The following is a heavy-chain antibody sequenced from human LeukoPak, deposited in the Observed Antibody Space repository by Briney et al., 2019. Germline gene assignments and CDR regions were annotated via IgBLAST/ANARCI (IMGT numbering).Heavy chain of an antibody. CDR3: ARDSGIAVGGFNWFDP. Sequence: PSQTLSLTCTVSGVTISSGSYYWSWIRQPAGKGLEWIGRIYTSGSTYYNPSLKSRVTISVDTSKNQFSLKLSSVTAADTAVYYCARDSGIAVGGFNWFDPWGQGTLVTVSS. D-gene: IGHD6-19*01. V-gene: IGHV4-61*02. CDR1: GVTISSGSYY. J-gene: IGHJ5*02. CDR2: IYTSGST.